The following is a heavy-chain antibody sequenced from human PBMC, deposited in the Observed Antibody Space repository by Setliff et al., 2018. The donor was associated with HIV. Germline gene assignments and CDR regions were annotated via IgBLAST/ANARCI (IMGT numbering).Heavy chain of an antibody. V-gene: IGHV4-39*02. J-gene: IGHJ4*02. CDR1: GGSVSSTSDY. D-gene: IGHD3-3*01. CDR3: VRPSFGIGGGSMFDS. CDR2: IHYGGSV. Sequence: PSQTLTLTCRVSGGSVSSTSDYWGWIRQPPGKGLEWIGSIHYGGSVFYNPSLRSRVTLSVGTSKKHFFRNLSFATTADTAVYYCVRPSFGIGGGSMFDSWGQGIVVTVSS.